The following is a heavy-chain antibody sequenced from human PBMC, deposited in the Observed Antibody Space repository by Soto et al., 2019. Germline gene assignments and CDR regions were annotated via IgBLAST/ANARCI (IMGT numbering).Heavy chain of an antibody. Sequence: GGYLRLSCAASGFPFLSYPMSWVRQAPGKGLEWVSAISGSGGSTYYADSVKGRFTISRDNSKNTLYLQMNSLRAEDTAVYYGAKDVHRQWLGAFDDWGQGTLVTVPS. CDR1: GFPFLSYP. D-gene: IGHD6-19*01. CDR3: AKDVHRQWLGAFDD. CDR2: ISGSGGST. J-gene: IGHJ4*02. V-gene: IGHV3-23*01.